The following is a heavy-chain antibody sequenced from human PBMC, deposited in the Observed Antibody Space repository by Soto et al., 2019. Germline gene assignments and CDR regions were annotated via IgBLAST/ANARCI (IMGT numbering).Heavy chain of an antibody. CDR1: VGTFSSYA. CDR3: ATPIVRQGPKIYYYDSSGYSFDY. D-gene: IGHD3-22*01. Sequence: SVKVSCRASVGTFSSYAISWVRQAPGQGLEWMGGIIPIFGTANYAQKFQGRVTITADESTSTAYMELSSLRSEDTAVYYCATPIVRQGPKIYYYDSSGYSFDYWGQGTLVTVSS. J-gene: IGHJ4*02. V-gene: IGHV1-69*13. CDR2: IIPIFGTA.